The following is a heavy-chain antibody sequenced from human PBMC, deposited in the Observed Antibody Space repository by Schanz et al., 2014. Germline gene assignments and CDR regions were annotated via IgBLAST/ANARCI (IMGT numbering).Heavy chain of an antibody. CDR2: ISYDGSNK. V-gene: IGHV3-30*18. CDR1: GFTFSTYG. Sequence: VQLVESGGGLVQPGGSLRLSCAASGFTFSTYGMHWVRQAPGKGLEWVAVISYDGSNKYYADSVKGRFTISRDNSKNTLYLLMNSLRAEDTALYYCAKPPPTRGATVTTWLYFNYWGQGTLVTVSS. CDR3: AKPPPTRGATVTTWLYFNY. D-gene: IGHD4-17*01. J-gene: IGHJ4*02.